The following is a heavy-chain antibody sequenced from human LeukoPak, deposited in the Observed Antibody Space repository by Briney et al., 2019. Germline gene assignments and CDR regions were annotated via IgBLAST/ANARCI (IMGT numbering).Heavy chain of an antibody. CDR3: ARLPLQGAVAGTGYFDY. CDR2: IDWDDDK. Sequence: ESGPALVKPTQTLTLTCTFSGFSLSTSGMCVSWIRQPPGKAPEWLARIDWDDDKYYSTSLKTRLTISKDTSKNQVVLTMTNMDPVDTATYYCARLPLQGAVAGTGYFDYWGQGTLVIVSS. J-gene: IGHJ4*02. CDR1: GFSLSTSGMC. V-gene: IGHV2-70*11. D-gene: IGHD6-19*01.